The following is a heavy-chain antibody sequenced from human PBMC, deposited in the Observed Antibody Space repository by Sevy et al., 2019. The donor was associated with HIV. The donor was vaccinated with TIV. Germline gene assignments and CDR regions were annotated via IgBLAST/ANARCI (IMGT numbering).Heavy chain of an antibody. J-gene: IGHJ4*02. Sequence: ASVKVSCKVSGYTLTQLSMHWVRQAPGKGLEWMGTFDPEDGKTIYEQKFQGRVTMTEDKSTDTAYMQLTSLRSEDTAVFYCAVTKDYYDSSGYPFDYWGLGTLVTVSS. CDR1: GYTLTQLS. V-gene: IGHV1-24*01. D-gene: IGHD3-22*01. CDR3: AVTKDYYDSSGYPFDY. CDR2: FDPEDGKT.